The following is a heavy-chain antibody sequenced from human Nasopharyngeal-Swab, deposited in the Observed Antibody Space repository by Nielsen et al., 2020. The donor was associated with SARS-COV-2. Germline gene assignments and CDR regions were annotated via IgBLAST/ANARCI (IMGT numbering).Heavy chain of an antibody. CDR2: INHSGST. CDR3: ARGGGSGSYYNRRWFDP. CDR1: GGSFSGYY. V-gene: IGHV4-34*01. Sequence: SETLSLICAVYGGSFSGYYWSWIRQPPGKGLEWIGEINHSGSTNYNPSLKSRVTISVDTSKNQFSLKLSSVTAADTAVYYCARGGGSGSYYNRRWFDPWGQGTLVTVSS. D-gene: IGHD3-10*01. J-gene: IGHJ5*02.